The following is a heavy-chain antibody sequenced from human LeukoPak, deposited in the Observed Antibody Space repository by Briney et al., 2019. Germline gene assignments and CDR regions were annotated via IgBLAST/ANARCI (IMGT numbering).Heavy chain of an antibody. CDR1: GFTFSSYE. CDR2: ISSSGSTI. D-gene: IGHD6-19*01. CDR3: AGTIYSSGWS. Sequence: GGSLRLSCAASGFTFSSYEMNWARQAPGKGLEWVSYISSSGSTIYYADSVKGRFTISRDNAKNSLYLQMNSLRAEDTAVYYCAGTIYSSGWSWGQGTLVTVSS. V-gene: IGHV3-48*03. J-gene: IGHJ4*02.